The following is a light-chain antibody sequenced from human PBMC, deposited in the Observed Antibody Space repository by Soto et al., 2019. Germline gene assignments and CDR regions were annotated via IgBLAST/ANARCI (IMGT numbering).Light chain of an antibody. CDR3: QQYGTSPHT. V-gene: IGKV3-20*01. CDR2: AAS. Sequence: EIVLTQSPGTLSLSPGERATLSCRASQSVSSNYLAWYQQKPGQAPRLLIYAASSRATDIPDRFSGSGSGTDFTLTISRLEPEDSAVYSCQQYGTSPHTFGQGPRWIS. J-gene: IGKJ2*01. CDR1: QSVSSNY.